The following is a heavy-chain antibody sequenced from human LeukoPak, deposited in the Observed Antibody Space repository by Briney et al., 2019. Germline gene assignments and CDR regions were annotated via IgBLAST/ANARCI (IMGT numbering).Heavy chain of an antibody. CDR2: ISGSGGST. J-gene: IGHJ4*02. CDR1: GFTFSSYA. Sequence: GGSLRLSCAASGFTFSSYAMSWVRQAPGKGLEWVSTISGSGGSTYYADSVKGRFTVSRDNSKNTLYLQMNSLRAEDTALYYCARGGSVGGSFDSSGYYPDYWGQGTLVTVSS. D-gene: IGHD3-22*01. CDR3: ARGGSVGGSFDSSGYYPDY. V-gene: IGHV3-23*01.